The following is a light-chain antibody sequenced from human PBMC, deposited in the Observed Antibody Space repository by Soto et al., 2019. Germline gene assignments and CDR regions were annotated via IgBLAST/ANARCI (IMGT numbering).Light chain of an antibody. Sequence: QSVLTQPPSVSGAPGQGVTISGTGGGSKIGAGYDVHWYQHLPGTAPNLLIYGNSNRPSGVPDRFSGSKSGTSASLAITGLQAEDEADYYCQSYDSSLSGLFGGGTKLTVL. J-gene: IGLJ2*01. CDR3: QSYDSSLSGL. V-gene: IGLV1-40*01. CDR1: GSKIGAGYD. CDR2: GNS.